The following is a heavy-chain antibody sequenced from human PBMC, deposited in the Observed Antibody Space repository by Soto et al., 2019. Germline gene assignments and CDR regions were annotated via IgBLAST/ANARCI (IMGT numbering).Heavy chain of an antibody. CDR3: ARADYDSSGYDFDY. Sequence: QVQLVQSGAEVKKPGSSVKVSCKASGGTFSSYTISWVRQAPGQGLEWMGRIIPIVDIPNYAQKFQGRVTITADKSTSTAYMELSSLRSEDTAVYSSARADYDSSGYDFDYWGQGTLVTVSS. CDR1: GGTFSSYT. V-gene: IGHV1-69*02. CDR2: IIPIVDIP. J-gene: IGHJ4*02. D-gene: IGHD3-22*01.